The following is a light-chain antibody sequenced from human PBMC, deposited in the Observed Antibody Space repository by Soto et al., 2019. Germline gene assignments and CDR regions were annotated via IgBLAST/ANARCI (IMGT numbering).Light chain of an antibody. Sequence: EIVLTQSPATLSLSPGERATLSCRASQSVRSSLAWYQQKPGQAPRLLIYDASNRATGIPARFSGSGSGTDFTLTISSLEPEDVAVYYCQQRSNWPLTFGGGTKVEIK. CDR3: QQRSNWPLT. J-gene: IGKJ4*01. CDR1: QSVRSS. CDR2: DAS. V-gene: IGKV3-11*01.